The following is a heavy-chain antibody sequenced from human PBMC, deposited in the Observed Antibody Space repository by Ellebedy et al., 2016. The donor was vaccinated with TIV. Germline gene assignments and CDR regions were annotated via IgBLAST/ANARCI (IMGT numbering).Heavy chain of an antibody. CDR1: GFTFSTYG. J-gene: IGHJ2*01. D-gene: IGHD7-27*01. CDR3: AKGLTGDRGGWGWYFDR. Sequence: GESLKISCAASGFTFSTYGMSWVRQAPGKGLEWVSAIRGGDSNTFYADSVKGRSTISRDNFKNTLYLQLNSLRAEDTAVYYCAKGLTGDRGGWGWYFDRWGRGTLVTVSS. V-gene: IGHV3-23*01. CDR2: IRGGDSNT.